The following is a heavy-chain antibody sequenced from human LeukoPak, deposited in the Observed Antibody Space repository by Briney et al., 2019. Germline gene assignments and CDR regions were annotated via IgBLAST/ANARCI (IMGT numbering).Heavy chain of an antibody. CDR3: ASSSSGWYGPYDAFDI. CDR1: GFTFSDYY. D-gene: IGHD6-19*01. V-gene: IGHV3-11*01. CDR2: ISSSGSTI. J-gene: IGHJ3*02. Sequence: GGSLRLSCAASGFTFSDYYMSWIRQAPGKGLEWVSYISSSGSTIYYADSVKGRFTISRDNAKNSLYLQMNSLGAEDTAVYYCASSSSGWYGPYDAFDIWGQGTMVTVSS.